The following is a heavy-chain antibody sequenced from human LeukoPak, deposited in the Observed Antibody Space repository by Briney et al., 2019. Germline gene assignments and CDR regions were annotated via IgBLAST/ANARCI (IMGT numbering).Heavy chain of an antibody. CDR3: ATGSSGY. V-gene: IGHV3-15*01. CDR2: IKTNTDGGTT. J-gene: IGHJ4*02. D-gene: IGHD3-10*01. Sequence: GGSLRLSCAASGFTISNANMNWVRQAPGKGLEWVGHIKTNTDGGTTYYAAPVKGRFTISRDDSKATLFLQMTSLKTEDTAVYYCATGSSGYWGQGTLVTVSS. CDR1: GFTISNAN.